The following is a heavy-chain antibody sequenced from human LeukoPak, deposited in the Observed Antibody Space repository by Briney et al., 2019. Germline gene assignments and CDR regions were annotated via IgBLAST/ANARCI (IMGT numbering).Heavy chain of an antibody. CDR1: GGSISSYY. CDR3: ARVYSSGYPNYYYYMDV. V-gene: IGHV4-4*07. CDR2: IYTSGST. Sequence: SETLSLTCTVSGGSISSYYWSWIRQPAGKGLEWIGRIYTSGSTNYNPSLKSRVTISVDTSKNQFSLKLSSVTAADTAVYYCARVYSSGYPNYYYYMDVWGKGTTVTVSS. J-gene: IGHJ6*03. D-gene: IGHD3-22*01.